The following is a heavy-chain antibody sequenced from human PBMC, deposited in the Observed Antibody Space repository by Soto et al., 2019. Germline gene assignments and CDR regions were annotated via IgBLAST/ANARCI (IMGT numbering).Heavy chain of an antibody. CDR1: GYTFTGYY. V-gene: IGHV1-2*04. J-gene: IGHJ5*02. CDR3: ARGGESSGYDMNWFDP. Sequence: ASVKVSCKASGYTFTGYYMHWLRQSPEKGLEWMGWINPNSGGTNYAQKFQGWVTMTRDTSISTAYMELSRLRSDDTAVYYCARGGESSGYDMNWFDPWGQGTLVTVSS. D-gene: IGHD5-12*01. CDR2: INPNSGGT.